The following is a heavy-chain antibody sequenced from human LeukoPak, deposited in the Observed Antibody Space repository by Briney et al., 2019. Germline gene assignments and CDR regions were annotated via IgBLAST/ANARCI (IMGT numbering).Heavy chain of an antibody. J-gene: IGHJ6*03. CDR3: ARPPGIATAGFEYYYNYMDV. D-gene: IGHD6-13*01. CDR1: GFTFRNYW. CDR2: INSDGSST. V-gene: IGHV3-74*03. Sequence: GGSLRLSCAASGFTFRNYWMHWARQAPGKGLEWVARINSDGSSTTYADPARGRFTISRDNAKNTLYLQMNSLRAEDTAVYFCARPPGIATAGFEYYYNYMDVWGKGTTVTVSS.